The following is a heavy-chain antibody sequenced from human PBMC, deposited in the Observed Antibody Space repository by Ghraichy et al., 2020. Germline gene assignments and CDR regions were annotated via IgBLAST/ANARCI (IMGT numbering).Heavy chain of an antibody. V-gene: IGHV1-18*04. D-gene: IGHD3-3*01. Sequence: ASVKVSCKASGYTFTSYGISWVRQAPGQGLEWMGWISAYNGNTNYAQKLQGRVTMTTDTSTSTAYMELRSLRSDDTAVYYCARGPLIFGVAVKRDYGMDVWGQGTTVTVSS. CDR1: GYTFTSYG. J-gene: IGHJ6*02. CDR2: ISAYNGNT. CDR3: ARGPLIFGVAVKRDYGMDV.